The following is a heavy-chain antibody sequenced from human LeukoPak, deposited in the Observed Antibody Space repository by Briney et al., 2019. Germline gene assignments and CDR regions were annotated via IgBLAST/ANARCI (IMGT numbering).Heavy chain of an antibody. CDR3: ARDGGYQSYYYMDV. D-gene: IGHD3-16*01. CDR1: GGSISSYY. CDR2: IYTSGST. V-gene: IGHV4-4*07. Sequence: SETLSLTCTVAGGSISSYYWSWIRQPAGKGLEWIGRIYTSGSTNYNPSLKSRVTMSVDTSKNQFSLKLSSVTAADTAVYYCARDGGYQSYYYMDVWGKGTTVTVSS. J-gene: IGHJ6*03.